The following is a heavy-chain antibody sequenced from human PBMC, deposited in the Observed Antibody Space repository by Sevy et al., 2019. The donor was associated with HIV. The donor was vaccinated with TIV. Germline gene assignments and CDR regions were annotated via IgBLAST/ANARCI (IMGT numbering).Heavy chain of an antibody. CDR1: GFTFGDFV. J-gene: IGHJ4*02. V-gene: IGHV3-49*04. Sequence: GGSLRLSCTTSGFTFGDFVMNWVRQAPGKGLEWVAFFKNTGRGGTLNHPSPVKGRFTISRDDYKGIAYLQMNDLKTEAAGIYYCTGWKGDQSVFDYWGQGALVTVSS. D-gene: IGHD1-1*01. CDR2: FKNTGRGGTL. CDR3: TGWKGDQSVFDY.